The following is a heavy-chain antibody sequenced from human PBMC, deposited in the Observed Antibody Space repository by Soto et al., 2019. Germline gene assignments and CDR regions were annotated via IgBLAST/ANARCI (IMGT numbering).Heavy chain of an antibody. V-gene: IGHV4-34*01. CDR1: GGSFSGYY. J-gene: IGHJ4*02. Sequence: ASETLCLTCAVYGGSFSGYYWSWIRQPPGKGLEWIGEINHSGSTNYNPSLKSRVTISVDTSKNQFSLKLSSVTAADTAVHYCARGHRMASDYWGQGTLVTVSS. CDR2: INHSGST. CDR3: ARGHRMASDY.